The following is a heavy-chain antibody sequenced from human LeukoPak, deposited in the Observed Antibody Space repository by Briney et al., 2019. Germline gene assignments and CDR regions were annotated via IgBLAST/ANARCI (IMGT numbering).Heavy chain of an antibody. CDR2: ISGSAGST. CDR1: GFTVSSNY. J-gene: IGHJ4*02. V-gene: IGHV3-23*01. CDR3: AKVFGSGYESDY. D-gene: IGHD3-22*01. Sequence: GGSLRLSCAASGFTVSSNYMSWVRQAPGKGLEEVSSISGSAGSTYYADSVKGRFTISRDNSKNTLYLEMNSLRAEDTAVYYCAKVFGSGYESDYWGQGTLVTVSS.